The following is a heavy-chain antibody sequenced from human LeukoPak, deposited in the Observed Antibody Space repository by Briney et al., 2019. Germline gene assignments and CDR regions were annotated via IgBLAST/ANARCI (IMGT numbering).Heavy chain of an antibody. CDR2: ISYDGSNK. J-gene: IGHJ4*02. CDR3: GRERWGLGDY. D-gene: IGHD7-27*01. CDR1: GFTFSSYA. Sequence: PGGSLRLSCAASGFTFSSYAMHWVRQAPGKGLEWVAVISYDGSNKYYADSVKGRFTISRDNSKNTLYLQMNSLRAEDTAVYYCGRERWGLGDYWGRGTLVTVSS. V-gene: IGHV3-30*04.